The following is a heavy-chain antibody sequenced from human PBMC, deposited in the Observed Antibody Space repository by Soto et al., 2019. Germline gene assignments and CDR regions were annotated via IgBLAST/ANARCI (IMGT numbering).Heavy chain of an antibody. J-gene: IGHJ2*01. V-gene: IGHV4-39*01. D-gene: IGHD3-9*01. Sequence: SETLSLTCTVSGDSISSSSYYWVWIRQPPGRGLEWIGSIFYSGTTYYNPSLKSRVTISIDTSRNQFSLKLTSVTAADTAVYYCAKTGPYDILTYWYFDLWGRGTLVTVSS. CDR1: GDSISSSSYY. CDR2: IFYSGTT. CDR3: AKTGPYDILTYWYFDL.